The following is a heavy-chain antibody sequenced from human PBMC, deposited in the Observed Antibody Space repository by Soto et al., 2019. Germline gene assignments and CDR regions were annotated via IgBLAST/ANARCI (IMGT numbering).Heavy chain of an antibody. D-gene: IGHD3-22*01. J-gene: IGHJ4*02. CDR1: GFTFSSYA. CDR3: AKDRDSSGYYYRNY. CDR2: ISGTGDST. Sequence: EVQLLESGGGLVQPGGSLRLSCAASGFTFSSYAMSWVRQAPGQGLEWVSAISGTGDSTYYADSVKGRFTISRDNSKNTRYLQINSLRAEDTAVYYCAKDRDSSGYYYRNYWGQGTLVTVSS. V-gene: IGHV3-23*01.